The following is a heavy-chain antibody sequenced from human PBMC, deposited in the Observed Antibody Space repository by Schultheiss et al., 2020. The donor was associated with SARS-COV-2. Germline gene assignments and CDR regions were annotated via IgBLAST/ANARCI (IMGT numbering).Heavy chain of an antibody. CDR1: GFTFSSYA. V-gene: IGHV3-23*01. CDR2: ISGSGGST. D-gene: IGHD1-26*01. CDR3: AKSRFRSGSYAGGVFDP. Sequence: GESLKISCAASGFTFSSYAMSWVRQAPGKGLEWVSAISGSGGSTYYADSVKGRFTISRDNSKNTLYLQMNSLRAEDTAVYYCAKSRFRSGSYAGGVFDPWGQGTLVTVSS. J-gene: IGHJ5*02.